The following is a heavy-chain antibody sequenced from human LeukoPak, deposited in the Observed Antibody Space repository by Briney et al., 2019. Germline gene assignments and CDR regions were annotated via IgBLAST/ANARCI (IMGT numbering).Heavy chain of an antibody. D-gene: IGHD6-19*01. V-gene: IGHV1-69*13. Sequence: GASVKVSCKASGGTFSSYAISWVRQAPGQGLEWMGGIIPIFGTANYAQKFQGRVTITADESTSTAYMELSSLRSEDTAVYYCAKRGQWLVADAFDLWGQGTMVTVSS. CDR1: GGTFSSYA. J-gene: IGHJ3*01. CDR3: AKRGQWLVADAFDL. CDR2: IIPIFGTA.